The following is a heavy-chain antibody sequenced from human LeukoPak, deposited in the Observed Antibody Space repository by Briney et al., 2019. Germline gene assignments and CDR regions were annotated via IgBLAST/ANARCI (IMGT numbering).Heavy chain of an antibody. CDR3: ARGRPHGNDY. D-gene: IGHD4-23*01. V-gene: IGHV3-74*01. Sequence: GGSLRLSCTASGFTFSGYSMNWIRQAPGKGLVWVSRIASDGSSTTYADSVKGRFSISRDNAKNTLYLQMNSLRVEDTAVYYCARGRPHGNDYWGQGTLVTVSS. CDR2: IASDGSST. J-gene: IGHJ4*02. CDR1: GFTFSGYS.